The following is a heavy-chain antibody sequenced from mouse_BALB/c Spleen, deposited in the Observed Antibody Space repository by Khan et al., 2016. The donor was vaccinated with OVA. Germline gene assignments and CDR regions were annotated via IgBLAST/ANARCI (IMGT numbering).Heavy chain of an antibody. V-gene: IGHV5-6*01. CDR3: TRLAYYYNSEGFDY. Sequence: EVELVESGGDLVKPGGSLKLSCAASGFTFSTYGMSWVRQTPDKRLEWVATISSGGSYTYYVDSVKGRFTISRDNAKSTLYLQMSSLKSEDTAMYYCTRLAYYYNSEGFDYWGQGTLVTVSA. J-gene: IGHJ3*01. D-gene: IGHD1-1*02. CDR1: GFTFSTYG. CDR2: ISSGGSYT.